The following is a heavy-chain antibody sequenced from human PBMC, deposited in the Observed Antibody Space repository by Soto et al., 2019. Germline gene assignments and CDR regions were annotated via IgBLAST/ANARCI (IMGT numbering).Heavy chain of an antibody. J-gene: IGHJ6*02. CDR3: ARDRFYPYYYGMDV. CDR1: GGSISSGDYY. V-gene: IGHV4-30-4*01. CDR2: IYYSGST. Sequence: QVQLQESGPGLVKPSQTLSLTCTVSGGSISSGDYYWSWIRQPPGKVLEWSGYIYYSGSTYYNPSLRSRVTISVDPSKNQFSLKLSSVTAADTAVYYCARDRFYPYYYGMDVWGQGTTVTVSS.